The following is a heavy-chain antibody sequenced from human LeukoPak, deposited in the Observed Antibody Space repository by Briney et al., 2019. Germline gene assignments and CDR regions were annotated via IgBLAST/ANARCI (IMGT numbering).Heavy chain of an antibody. CDR3: ARYGYNNGLDY. D-gene: IGHD5-24*01. J-gene: IGHJ4*02. CDR2: ISSSGSYI. Sequence: GGSLRLSCAVSGFTFSSYTMNWVRQTPGKGLEWVSSISSSGSYIYYADSVKGRFTISRDNVRNSLYLQMNSLRAEDTAVYYCARYGYNNGLDYWGQGTLVPVSS. V-gene: IGHV3-21*01. CDR1: GFTFSSYT.